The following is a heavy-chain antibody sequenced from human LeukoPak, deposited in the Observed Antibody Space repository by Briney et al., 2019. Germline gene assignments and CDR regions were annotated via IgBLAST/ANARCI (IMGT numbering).Heavy chain of an antibody. V-gene: IGHV3-30*18. CDR3: AKQYNWNYVSYFDY. CDR2: ISYDGSNK. D-gene: IGHD1-7*01. J-gene: IGHJ4*02. CDR1: GFTVSTNY. Sequence: GGSLRLSCAASGFTVSTNYMSWVRQAPGKGLEWVAVISYDGSNKYYADSVKGRFTISRDNSKNTLYLQMNSLRAEDTAVYYCAKQYNWNYVSYFDYWGQGTLVTVSS.